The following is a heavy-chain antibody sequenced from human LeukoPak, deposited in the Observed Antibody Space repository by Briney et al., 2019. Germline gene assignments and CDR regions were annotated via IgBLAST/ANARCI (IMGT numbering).Heavy chain of an antibody. J-gene: IGHJ6*02. V-gene: IGHV4-39*01. D-gene: IGHD6-13*01. CDR3: ASLLSGFISSWCPDYYYGVDV. Sequence: SETLSLTCTVSSDSISSSRFYGGWIRQPPGRGLEWIATISYSGSTYYNPSLRSCVTMSIDTSKNQFSLKLSSVTAADTAVYYCASLLSGFISSWCPDYYYGVDVWGQGTTVSVSS. CDR1: SDSISSSRFY. CDR2: ISYSGST.